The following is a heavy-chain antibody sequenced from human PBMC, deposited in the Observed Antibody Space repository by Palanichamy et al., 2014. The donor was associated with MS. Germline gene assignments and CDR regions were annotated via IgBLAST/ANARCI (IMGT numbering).Heavy chain of an antibody. V-gene: IGHV4-59*01. D-gene: IGHD2-15*01. Sequence: IYYSGSTSYHPSLKSRVTVSVDMSKNQFSLELRSVTAADTAVYYCARAIVVVVPATGEVVDYGMDVWGQGTTVTVSS. CDR3: ARAIVVVVPATGEVVDYGMDV. J-gene: IGHJ6*02. CDR2: IYYSGST.